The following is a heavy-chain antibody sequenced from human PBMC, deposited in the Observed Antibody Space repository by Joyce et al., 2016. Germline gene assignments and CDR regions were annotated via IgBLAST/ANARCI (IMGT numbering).Heavy chain of an antibody. Sequence: EVQLVQSGAEVKKPGESLKISCKGSGYNFITHWIGGVRQMPGKGGGGMGISYPGNSDTRYSPSFQGQVTISAGKAISIAYLQWSSLKASDTAMYYCARVEAFGGIIVIPEYYFDYWGQGTLVTISS. J-gene: IGHJ4*02. V-gene: IGHV5-51*01. CDR1: GYNFITHW. D-gene: IGHD3-16*02. CDR2: SYPGNSDT. CDR3: ARVEAFGGIIVIPEYYFDY.